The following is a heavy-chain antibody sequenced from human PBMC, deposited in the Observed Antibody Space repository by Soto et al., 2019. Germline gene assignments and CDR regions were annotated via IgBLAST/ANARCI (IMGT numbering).Heavy chain of an antibody. D-gene: IGHD1-1*01. CDR1: GGSVGSGSYY. Sequence: ETPSLTCTVSGGSVGSGSYYWSWIRQPPGKGLEWIGYIYYSGSTNYNPSLKSRVTISVDTSKNQFSLKLSSVTAADTAVYYCARGTRSTLMTMAHFDDWGQGTLVTVSS. CDR2: IYYSGST. J-gene: IGHJ4*02. V-gene: IGHV4-61*01. CDR3: ARGTRSTLMTMAHFDD.